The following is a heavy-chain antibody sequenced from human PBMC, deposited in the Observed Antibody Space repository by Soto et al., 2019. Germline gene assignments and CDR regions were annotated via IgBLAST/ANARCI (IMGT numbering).Heavy chain of an antibody. Sequence: GTSVKVSCKASGGTFSSCTISWVRQAPGQGLEWMGRFIPILGIANYAQKFQGRVTITAGKSTSTAYMELSSLRSEDTAVYYCARDGYSAGYYYYMDVWGKGTTVTVSS. V-gene: IGHV1-69*04. CDR3: ARDGYSAGYYYYMDV. CDR2: FIPILGIA. D-gene: IGHD6-13*01. CDR1: GGTFSSCT. J-gene: IGHJ6*03.